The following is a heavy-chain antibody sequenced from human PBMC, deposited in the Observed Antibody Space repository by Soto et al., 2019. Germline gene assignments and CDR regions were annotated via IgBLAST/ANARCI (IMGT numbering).Heavy chain of an antibody. CDR2: IYYSGST. CDR1: GGSISSSSYY. Sequence: SETLSLTCTVSGGSISSSSYYWGWIRQPPGKGLEWIGSIYYSGSTYYNPSLKSRVTISVDTSKNQFSLKLSAVTAADTAVYYCARHSEVYGSEFGHWCQGSLVTVPS. CDR3: ARHSEVYGSEFGH. V-gene: IGHV4-39*01. J-gene: IGHJ5*02. D-gene: IGHD3-10*01.